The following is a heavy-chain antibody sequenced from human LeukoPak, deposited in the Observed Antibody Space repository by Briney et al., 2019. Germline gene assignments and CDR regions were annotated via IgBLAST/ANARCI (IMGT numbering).Heavy chain of an antibody. J-gene: IGHJ3*02. CDR2: LNTDGSQR. D-gene: IGHD1-14*01. V-gene: IGHV3-7*02. CDR3: AKNRGLSGIALDI. CDR1: VFTFCSYW. Sequence: GGSLRLPCTASVFTFCSYWMRWVRRAPGQGLEGVTHLNTDGSQRRRGDSVKSRFTISRDKAKNSMFLEMNSLRAEDTAVYYCAKNRGLSGIALDIWGQGTMVTVSS.